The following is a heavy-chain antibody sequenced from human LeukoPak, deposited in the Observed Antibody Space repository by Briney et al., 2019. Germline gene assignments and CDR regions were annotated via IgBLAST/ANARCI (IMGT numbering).Heavy chain of an antibody. CDR2: ISYDGSNK. CDR1: GFTFSSYA. CDR3: ASGSLY. J-gene: IGHJ4*02. V-gene: IGHV3-30*04. D-gene: IGHD6-13*01. Sequence: GGSLRLSCAASGFTFSSYAMHWVRQAPGKGLEWVAVISYDGSNKYYADSVKGRFTISRDNSKNTLYLQMNSLRAEDTAVYYCASGSLYWGQGTLVTVSS.